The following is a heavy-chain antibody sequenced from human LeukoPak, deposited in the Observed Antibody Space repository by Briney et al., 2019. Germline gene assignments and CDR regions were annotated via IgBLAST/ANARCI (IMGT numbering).Heavy chain of an antibody. Sequence: SGTLSLTCAVYGGSFSGYYWSWIRQPPGKGLEWIGEINHSGSTNYNPSLKSRVTISVDTSKNQFSLKLSSVTAADTAVYYCARLTYYYGSGSYRRSVYFDYWGQGTLVTVSS. CDR1: GGSFSGYY. CDR2: INHSGST. J-gene: IGHJ4*02. D-gene: IGHD3-10*01. CDR3: ARLTYYYGSGSYRRSVYFDY. V-gene: IGHV4-34*01.